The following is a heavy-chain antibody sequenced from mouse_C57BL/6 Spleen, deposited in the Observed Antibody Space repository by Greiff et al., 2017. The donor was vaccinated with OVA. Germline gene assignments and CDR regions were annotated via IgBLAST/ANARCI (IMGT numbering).Heavy chain of an antibody. CDR2: IDPSDSYT. J-gene: IGHJ3*01. CDR3: ARSRHDYDGFAY. CDR1: GYTFTSYL. Sequence: SCKASGYTFTSYLMQWVKQRPGQGLEWIGEIDPSDSYTNYNQKFKGKATLTVDTSSSTAYMQLSSLTSEASAVYYCARSRHDYDGFAYWGQGTLVTVSA. D-gene: IGHD2-4*01. V-gene: IGHV1-50*01.